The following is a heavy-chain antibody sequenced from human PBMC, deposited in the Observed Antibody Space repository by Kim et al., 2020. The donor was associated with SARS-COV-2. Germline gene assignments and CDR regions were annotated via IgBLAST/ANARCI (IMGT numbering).Heavy chain of an antibody. Sequence: GRTNYNPSLKSRVTMSVDTSKNQFSLKLSSVTAADTAVYYCAGRLPYFDYWGQGTLVTVSS. D-gene: IGHD2-15*01. V-gene: IGHV4-4*07. CDR3: AGRLPYFDY. J-gene: IGHJ4*02. CDR2: GRT.